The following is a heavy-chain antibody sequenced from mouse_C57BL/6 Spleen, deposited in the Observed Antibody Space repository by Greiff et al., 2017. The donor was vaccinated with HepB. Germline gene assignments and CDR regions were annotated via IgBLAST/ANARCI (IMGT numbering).Heavy chain of an antibody. CDR1: GYTFTDYN. J-gene: IGHJ1*03. D-gene: IGHD1-1*01. V-gene: IGHV1-18*01. CDR3: ARRGYYGSSYEWYFDV. CDR2: INPNNGGT. Sequence: VQLQQSGPELVKPGASVKIPCKASGYTFTDYNMDWVKQSHGKSLEWIGDINPNNGGTIYNQKFKGKATLTVDKSSSTAYMELRSLTSEDTAVYYCARRGYYGSSYEWYFDVWGTGTTVTVSS.